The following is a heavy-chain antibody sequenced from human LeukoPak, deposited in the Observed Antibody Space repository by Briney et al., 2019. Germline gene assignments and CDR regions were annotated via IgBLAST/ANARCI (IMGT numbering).Heavy chain of an antibody. CDR3: AKDRPFTFGGVIAQFDY. J-gene: IGHJ4*02. Sequence: GSLNLSCAASGFTFSSYTMNWVRPAPGKGLEWGSAISGSGVGTYYADSVKGRFTISRDNSWNTLYLQMNSLRAEDTAVYYCAKDRPFTFGGVIAQFDYWGQGTLVTVSS. V-gene: IGHV3-23*01. CDR2: ISGSGVGT. D-gene: IGHD3-16*02. CDR1: GFTFSSYT.